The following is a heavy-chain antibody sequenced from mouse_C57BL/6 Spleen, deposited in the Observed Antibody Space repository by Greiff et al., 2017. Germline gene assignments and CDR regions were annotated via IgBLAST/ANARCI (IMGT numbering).Heavy chain of an antibody. J-gene: IGHJ1*03. Sequence: VQLKESEGGLVQPGSSMKLSCTASGFTFSDYYMAWVRQVTEQGLEWVANINYDGSSTYYLDSLKSRFIISRDTAKNILYLQMSSLKSEDTASYYCARGYPHVDVWGTGTTVTVSS. CDR2: INYDGSST. CDR3: ARGYPHVDV. V-gene: IGHV5-16*01. CDR1: GFTFSDYY.